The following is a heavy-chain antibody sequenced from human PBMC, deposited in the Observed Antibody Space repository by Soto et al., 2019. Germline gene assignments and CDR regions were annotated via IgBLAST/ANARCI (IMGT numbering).Heavy chain of an antibody. CDR1: GFTFSDHS. V-gene: IGHV3-11*01. J-gene: IGHJ6*03. D-gene: IGHD2-15*01. Sequence: QVQLVESGGDLVRPGGSLRLSCAASGFTFSDHSMGWIRQSPGKGLEFMASISGSSLSTFYGESVKGRFTTSRDNAKNPLHLQMNSLRAEDTDVYYCARLLLVRYEDYYYMEVWGKGTTVAVSS. CDR2: ISGSSLST. CDR3: ARLLLVRYEDYYYMEV.